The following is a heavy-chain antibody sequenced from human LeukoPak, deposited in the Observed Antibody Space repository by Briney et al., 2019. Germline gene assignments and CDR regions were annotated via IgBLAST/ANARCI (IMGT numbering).Heavy chain of an antibody. D-gene: IGHD1-7*01. CDR3: ARQGAPYNWNYVGGDWFDP. Sequence: ESLMIFSNAASYSSISYYIGYLGQMPEQHREWMGCIYPGESDTRYSPSFQGQVTNSADKSISTAYLQWSSQKASDTAMDYGARQGAPYNWNYVGGDWFDPWGQGTLVTVSS. V-gene: IGHV5-51*01. J-gene: IGHJ5*02. CDR2: IYPGESDT. CDR1: SYSSISYY.